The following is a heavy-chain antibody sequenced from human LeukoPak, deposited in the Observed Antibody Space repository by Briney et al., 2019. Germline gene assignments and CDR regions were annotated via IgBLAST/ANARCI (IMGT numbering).Heavy chain of an antibody. D-gene: IGHD5-12*01. CDR1: GFTFSDYY. V-gene: IGHV3-11*06. CDR3: ARGPVDRVATITWYFDL. J-gene: IGHJ2*01. Sequence: SGGPLRLSCAASGFTFSDYYMSWLRQAPGKGLELGSYITSSSSYTNYAESVKGRFTISRDNAKTSLYLQMNSLRAEDTAVYYCARGPVDRVATITWYFDLWGRGTLVTVSS. CDR2: ITSSSSYT.